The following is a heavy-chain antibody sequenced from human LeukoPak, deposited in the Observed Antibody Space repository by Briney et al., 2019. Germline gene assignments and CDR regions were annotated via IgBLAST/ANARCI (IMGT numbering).Heavy chain of an antibody. CDR3: AKVRGLQWLLIFEY. CDR2: ISGSGGST. D-gene: IGHD3-3*01. Sequence: GGSLRLSCAASGFTFSSYAMSWVRQAPGKGLKWVSAISGSGGSTYYADSVKGRFTISRDNSKNTLYLQMNRLRAEDTAVYYCAKVRGLQWLLIFEYWGQGTLVTVSS. J-gene: IGHJ4*02. V-gene: IGHV3-23*01. CDR1: GFTFSSYA.